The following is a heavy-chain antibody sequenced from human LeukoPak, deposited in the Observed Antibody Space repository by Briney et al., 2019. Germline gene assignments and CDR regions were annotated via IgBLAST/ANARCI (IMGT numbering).Heavy chain of an antibody. J-gene: IGHJ4*02. V-gene: IGHV3-74*01. CDR2: INSDGSST. Sequence: GGSLRLSCAASGFTFISYWMHWVRQAPGKGLLWVSRINSDGSSTSYADSVKGRFTISRDNAKNALYLQMNSLRAEDRAVYYCARRIAAAAAPYYFDYWGQGTLVTVSS. CDR3: ARRIAAAAAPYYFDY. D-gene: IGHD6-13*01. CDR1: GFTFISYW.